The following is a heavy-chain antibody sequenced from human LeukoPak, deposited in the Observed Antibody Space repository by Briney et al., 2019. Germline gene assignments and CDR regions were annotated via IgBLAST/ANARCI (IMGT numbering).Heavy chain of an antibody. J-gene: IGHJ4*02. CDR2: INPSGGST. D-gene: IGHD3-22*01. V-gene: IGHV1-46*01. CDR1: GYTFTSYY. CDR3: ARELYDSSGYQARSFDY. Sequence: GASVKVSCKASGYTFTSYYMHWVRQAPGQGLECIGIINPSGGSTSYAQKFQGRVTMTRDTSTSTVYMELSSLRSEDTAVYYCARELYDSSGYQARSFDYWGQGTLVTVSS.